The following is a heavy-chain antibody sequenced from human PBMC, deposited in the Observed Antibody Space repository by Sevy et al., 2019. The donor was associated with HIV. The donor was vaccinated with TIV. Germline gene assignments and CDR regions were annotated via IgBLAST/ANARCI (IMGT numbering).Heavy chain of an antibody. CDR3: ATTKDYYESSGYPFDY. Sequence: ASVKVSCKVSRYTLTEFSMHWVRQAPGKGLEWMATFDPEDDETSYAQKFQGRVTMAEDTSTDTVYMELSSLRSEDTAVYYCATTKDYYESSGYPFDYWGQGTLVTVSS. CDR1: RYTLTEFS. D-gene: IGHD3-22*01. J-gene: IGHJ4*02. V-gene: IGHV1-24*01. CDR2: FDPEDDET.